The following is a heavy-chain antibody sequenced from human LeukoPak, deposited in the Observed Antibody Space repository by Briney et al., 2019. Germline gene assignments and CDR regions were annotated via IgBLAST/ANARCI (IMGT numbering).Heavy chain of an antibody. V-gene: IGHV3-23*01. CDR1: GLTFSSYA. D-gene: IGHD4-17*01. CDR3: AKGDYGYYYYMDV. J-gene: IGHJ6*03. CDR2: ISSKGGT. Sequence: GGSLRLSCAPSGLTFSSYAVKWVRQAPGKGLEWVPTISSKGGTYYSDSVKGGFTISRDNSKNTVYLQMNSLRADDTAIYYCAKGDYGYYYYMDVWGKGTTVTVSS.